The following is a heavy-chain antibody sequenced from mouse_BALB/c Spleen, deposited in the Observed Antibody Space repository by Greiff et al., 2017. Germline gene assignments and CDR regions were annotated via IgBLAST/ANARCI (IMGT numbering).Heavy chain of an antibody. D-gene: IGHD4-1*01. CDR2: ISSGGSYT. J-gene: IGHJ2*01. Sequence: EVKVVESGGGLVKPGGSLKLSCAASGFTFSSYAMSWVRQTPEKRLEWVATISSGGSYTYYPDSVKGRFTISRDNAKNTLYLQMSSLRSEDTAMYYCARRGPGTDYFDYWGQGTTLTVSS. CDR1: GFTFSSYA. CDR3: ARRGPGTDYFDY. V-gene: IGHV5-9-3*01.